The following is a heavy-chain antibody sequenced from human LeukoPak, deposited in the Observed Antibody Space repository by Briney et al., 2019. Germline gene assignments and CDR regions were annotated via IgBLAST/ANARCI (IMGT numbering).Heavy chain of an antibody. CDR1: GFPFSGYT. J-gene: IGHJ4*02. CDR3: AGDLLDGSGHYFPDY. Sequence: GGSLRLSCSASGFPFSGYTMNWVRQAPGKGLEWVSSITSSGSYTYYTDSVKGRFTISRDNAKISLFLQMNSLRAEDTAVYYCAGDLLDGSGHYFPDYGGRGTLVTVSS. CDR2: ITSSGSYT. V-gene: IGHV3-21*06. D-gene: IGHD3-22*01.